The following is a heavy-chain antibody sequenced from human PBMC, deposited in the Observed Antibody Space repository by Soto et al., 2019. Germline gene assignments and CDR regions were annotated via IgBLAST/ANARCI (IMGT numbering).Heavy chain of an antibody. Sequence: PLETQPHTCTVYVGSLSGYYQSWIRQPPWKEQEWIGEINHSGRTSYNPSLKSRVTLSVDTSKNQFSLKLRSVTTANKPVYYCSSGWRYYDFWSSFPCALGVDVSGQVNTVT. CDR3: SSGWRYYDFWSSFPCALGVDV. J-gene: IGHJ6*01. V-gene: IGHV4-34*01. CDR1: VGSLSGYY. CDR2: INHSGRT. D-gene: IGHD3-3*01.